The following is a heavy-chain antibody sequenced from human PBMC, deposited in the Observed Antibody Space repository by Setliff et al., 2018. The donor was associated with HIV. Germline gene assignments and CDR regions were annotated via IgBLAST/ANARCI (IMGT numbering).Heavy chain of an antibody. D-gene: IGHD5-18*01. J-gene: IGHJ6*02. CDR1: GYSFINYG. Sequence: GASVKVSCKASGYSFINYGINWVRQAPGQGLEWMGWISTFNGDTNFAQKFQARLTMTWNTSTNTAYMELRSLTSDDTAVYYCARGRYNSRIDVWGQGTTVTVSS. V-gene: IGHV1-18*01. CDR3: ARGRYNSRIDV. CDR2: ISTFNGDT.